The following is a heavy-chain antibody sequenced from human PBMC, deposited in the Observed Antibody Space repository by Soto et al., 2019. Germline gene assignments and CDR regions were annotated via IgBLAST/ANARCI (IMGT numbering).Heavy chain of an antibody. J-gene: IGHJ4*02. Sequence: RLSCAASGFAFSTYAMHWVRQAPGKGLECVAVISYDGSNKFYADSVKGRFTISRDNSKNTLYLQMNSLRAEDTAVYYCARGPMVRGVPDYWGQGTLVTVSS. V-gene: IGHV3-30*04. CDR3: ARGPMVRGVPDY. D-gene: IGHD3-10*01. CDR2: ISYDGSNK. CDR1: GFAFSTYA.